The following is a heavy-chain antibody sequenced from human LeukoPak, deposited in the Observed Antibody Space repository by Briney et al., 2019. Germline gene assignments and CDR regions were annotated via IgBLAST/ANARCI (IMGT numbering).Heavy chain of an antibody. J-gene: IGHJ6*03. CDR3: AKDLPLYSLDYYYYMDV. CDR2: ISGSGGST. Sequence: SGGSLRLSCVASGFSFTTHAMGWVRQAPGKGLEWVSHISGSGGSTKYSGSVKGRFTISRDNSKNTLYLQMNSLRAEDTAVYYCAKDLPLYSLDYYYYMDVWGKGTTVTVSS. D-gene: IGHD4-11*01. CDR1: GFSFTTHA. V-gene: IGHV3-23*01.